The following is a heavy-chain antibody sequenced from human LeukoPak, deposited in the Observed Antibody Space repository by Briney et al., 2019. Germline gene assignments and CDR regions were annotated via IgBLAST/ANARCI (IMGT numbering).Heavy chain of an antibody. Sequence: SETLSLTCAVYGGSFSGYYWSWIRQPPGKGLEWIGEINHSGSTNYSPSLKSRVTISVDTSKNQFSLKLSSVTAADTAVYYCARGPAMVSPLWYWGQGTLVTVSS. V-gene: IGHV4-34*01. D-gene: IGHD5-18*01. J-gene: IGHJ4*02. CDR3: ARGPAMVSPLWY. CDR2: INHSGST. CDR1: GGSFSGYY.